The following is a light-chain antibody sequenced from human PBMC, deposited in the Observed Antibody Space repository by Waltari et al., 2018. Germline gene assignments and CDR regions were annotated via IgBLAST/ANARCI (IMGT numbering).Light chain of an antibody. V-gene: IGLV2-8*01. CDR2: GVA. Sequence: QSALTQPPSASGSPGQSVTISCTGTSSDVGGFSYVSWFQQHPGKAPKLIIYGVAKRPSGVPDRFSGSKSGNTASLTVSGLQAEDEADYYCSSYGGDNNYVFGSGTKVTVL. J-gene: IGLJ1*01. CDR3: SSYGGDNNYV. CDR1: SSDVGGFSY.